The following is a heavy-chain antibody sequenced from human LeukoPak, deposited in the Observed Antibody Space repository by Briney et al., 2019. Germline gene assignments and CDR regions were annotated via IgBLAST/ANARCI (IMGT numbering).Heavy chain of an antibody. D-gene: IGHD3-3*01. CDR1: GGSFSGYY. CDR2: INHSGST. J-gene: IGHJ3*02. CDR3: ARGHPLIYDSWSGSQTIAFDI. Sequence: SETLSLTCAVYGGSFSGYYWSWIRQPPGKGLEWIGEINHSGSTNYNPSLKSRVTISVDTSKNQFSLKLSSVTAADTAVYYCARGHPLIYDSWSGSQTIAFDIWGQGTMVTVSS. V-gene: IGHV4-34*01.